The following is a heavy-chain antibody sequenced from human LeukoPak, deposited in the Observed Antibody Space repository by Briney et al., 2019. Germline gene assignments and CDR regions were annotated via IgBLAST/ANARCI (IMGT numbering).Heavy chain of an antibody. Sequence: GGSLRLSCAASRFTVSSNYMSWVRQAPGKGLEWVSVIYTGGGTYYTDSVKGRFIISRDNSKNTLFLQMNSLRVDDTAVYYCARGPHISAGGAPFDYWGQGTLVTVSS. CDR2: IYTGGGT. CDR3: ARGPHISAGGAPFDY. D-gene: IGHD6-13*01. V-gene: IGHV3-53*01. CDR1: RFTVSSNY. J-gene: IGHJ4*02.